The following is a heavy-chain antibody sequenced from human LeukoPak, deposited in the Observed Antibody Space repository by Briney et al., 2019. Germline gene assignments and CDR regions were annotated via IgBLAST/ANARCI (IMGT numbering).Heavy chain of an antibody. J-gene: IGHJ4*02. CDR3: AREGSYCVGGDCYSFDF. CDR2: MHAGNGNT. CDR1: GYRFISHY. V-gene: IGHV1-2*02. D-gene: IGHD2-21*02. Sequence: GASVKVSCEASGYRFISHYILWVRQAPGQGPEWLGWMHAGNGNTRYPEKFEGRVTMTRDTSSNTAYMDLSSLRSDDTAVYYCAREGSYCVGGDCYSFDFWGQGTLVTVSS.